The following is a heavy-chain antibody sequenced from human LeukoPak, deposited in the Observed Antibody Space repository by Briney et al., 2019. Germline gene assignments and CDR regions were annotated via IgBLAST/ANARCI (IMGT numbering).Heavy chain of an antibody. Sequence: GSLRLSCAASGFTFSSYGMHWVRQAPGKGLEWVAFIRYDGSNKYYADSVKGRFTISRDNSKNTLYLQMNSLRSEDTAVYYCATVRYYYGSGSFSPYYYYGMDVWGQGTTVTVSS. J-gene: IGHJ6*02. D-gene: IGHD3-10*01. CDR1: GFTFSSYG. CDR3: ATVRYYYGSGSFSPYYYYGMDV. CDR2: IRYDGSNK. V-gene: IGHV3-30*02.